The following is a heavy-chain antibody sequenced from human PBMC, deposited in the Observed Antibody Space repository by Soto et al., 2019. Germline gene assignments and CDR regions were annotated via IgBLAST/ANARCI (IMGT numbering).Heavy chain of an antibody. CDR1: GGTFSRYT. D-gene: IGHD2-15*01. CDR2: IIPIVDIP. CDR3: ASHFTGVLVLGTSPPGGDNYGWDV. J-gene: IGHJ6*02. Sequence: QVQLVQSGAEVKKPGSSVKVSCKASGGTFSRYTFTWVRQAPGQGLEWMGRIIPIVDIPNYAQNFQGRVTITADKSTRTAYMDLSSLTSDDTAVYYCASHFTGVLVLGTSPPGGDNYGWDVWGQGTTVSVS. V-gene: IGHV1-69*02.